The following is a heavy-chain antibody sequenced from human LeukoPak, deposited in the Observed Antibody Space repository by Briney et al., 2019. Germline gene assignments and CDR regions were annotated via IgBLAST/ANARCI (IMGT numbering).Heavy chain of an antibody. D-gene: IGHD2-2*01. CDR2: ISAYNGNT. Sequence: GASVKVSCKASGYTFTSYGISWVRQAPGQGLEWMGWISAYNGNTNYAQKLQGRVTMTTNTSTSTAYMELRSLRSDDTAVYYCATYNVKPAAMSSDWFDPWGQGTLVTVSS. CDR3: ATYNVKPAAMSSDWFDP. V-gene: IGHV1-18*01. J-gene: IGHJ5*02. CDR1: GYTFTSYG.